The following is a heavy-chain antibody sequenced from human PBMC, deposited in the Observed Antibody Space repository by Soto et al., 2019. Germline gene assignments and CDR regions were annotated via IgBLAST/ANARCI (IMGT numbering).Heavy chain of an antibody. V-gene: IGHV1-69*04. CDR3: AGDSAIVVVPAAREDYRAFDF. CDR1: GGTFSSYT. Sequence: ASVKVSCKASGGTFSSYTISWVRQATGQGLEWMGRIIPILGIANYAQKFQGRVTITADKSTSTAYMELSSLRSEDTAVYYCAGDSAIVVVPAAREDYRAFDFWGQGTMVPVSS. D-gene: IGHD2-2*01. J-gene: IGHJ3*01. CDR2: IIPILGIA.